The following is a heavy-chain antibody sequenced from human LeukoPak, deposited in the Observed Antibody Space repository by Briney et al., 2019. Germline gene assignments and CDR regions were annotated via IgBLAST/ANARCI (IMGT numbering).Heavy chain of an antibody. Sequence: GGSLRLSCAASGFTFSNYGMHWVRQAPGKGLEWVTIIWHDGSNKYYADSVKGRFTISRDNSKNTLFLQMNSLRAEDTAVYYCARDKLTGNAFDIWGQGTMVTVSS. V-gene: IGHV3-33*01. CDR3: ARDKLTGNAFDI. CDR2: IWHDGSNK. D-gene: IGHD3-10*01. J-gene: IGHJ3*02. CDR1: GFTFSNYG.